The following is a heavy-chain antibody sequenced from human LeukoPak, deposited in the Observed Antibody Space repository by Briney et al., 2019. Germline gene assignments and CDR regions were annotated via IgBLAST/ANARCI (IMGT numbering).Heavy chain of an antibody. J-gene: IGHJ4*02. V-gene: IGHV1-18*01. CDR2: ISAHNGNT. CDR1: GYIFISYG. CDR3: ARDGGSGSYLYDH. Sequence: ASVKVSCKASGYIFISYGMSWVRQAPGQGLEWMGWISAHNGNTNSAQRLQGRVTMTTDTSTSTAYMELRSLTSDDTAVYYCARDGGSGSYLYDHWGQGTLITVSS. D-gene: IGHD1-26*01.